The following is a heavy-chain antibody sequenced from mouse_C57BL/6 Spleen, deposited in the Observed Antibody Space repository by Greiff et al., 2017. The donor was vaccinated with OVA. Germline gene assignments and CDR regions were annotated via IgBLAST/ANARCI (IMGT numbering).Heavy chain of an antibody. CDR3: AREDGVYFDY. CDR2: IYPGSGNT. V-gene: IGHV1-66*01. J-gene: IGHJ2*01. Sequence: QVQLKESGPELVKPGASVKISCKASGYSFTSYYIHWVKQRPGQGLEWIGWIYPGSGNTKYNEKFKGKATLTADTSSSTAYMQLSSLTSEDSAVYYCAREDGVYFDYWGQGTTLTVSS. CDR1: GYSFTSYY.